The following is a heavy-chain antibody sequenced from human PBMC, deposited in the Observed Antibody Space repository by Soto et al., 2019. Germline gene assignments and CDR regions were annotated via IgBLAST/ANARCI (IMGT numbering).Heavy chain of an antibody. Sequence: ASVKVSCKGSGYTFTSHGISWVREAPGQGLEWMAWISAYNGNTNYAQKFQGRVTMTTDTSTSTAYMELRSLRSDDTAVYYCARGGYSYSYPLDYWGQGTLVTVSS. V-gene: IGHV1-18*01. J-gene: IGHJ4*02. CDR2: ISAYNGNT. CDR3: ARGGYSYSYPLDY. CDR1: GYTFTSHG. D-gene: IGHD5-18*01.